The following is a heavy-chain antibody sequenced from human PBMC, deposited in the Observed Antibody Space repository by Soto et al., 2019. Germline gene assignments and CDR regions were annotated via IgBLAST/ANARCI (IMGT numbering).Heavy chain of an antibody. CDR3: ARGRLLRYFDWLPLNYYYGMDV. J-gene: IGHJ6*02. V-gene: IGHV1-8*01. Sequence: QVQLVQSGAEVKKPGASVKVSCKASGYTFTSYDINWVRQATGQGLAWMGWINPNSGNTGYAEKFQGRVTMTRNTYIRTAYMELSSLRSEETAVYYCARGRLLRYFDWLPLNYYYGMDVWCQGTTVTVSS. CDR1: GYTFTSYD. D-gene: IGHD3-9*01. CDR2: INPNSGNT.